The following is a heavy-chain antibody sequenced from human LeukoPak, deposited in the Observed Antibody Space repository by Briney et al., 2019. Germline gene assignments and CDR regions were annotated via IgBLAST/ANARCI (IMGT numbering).Heavy chain of an antibody. J-gene: IGHJ6*02. Sequence: GGSLRLSCAASGFTFSSYGMHWVRQAPGKGLEWVAFIRYDGSNKYYADSVKGRFTISRDNSKNTLYLQMNSLRAEDTAVYYCAKVGEGITMVRGKPYYYYGMDVWGQGTTVTVSS. CDR3: AKVGEGITMVRGKPYYYYGMDV. V-gene: IGHV3-30*02. D-gene: IGHD3-10*01. CDR2: IRYDGSNK. CDR1: GFTFSSYG.